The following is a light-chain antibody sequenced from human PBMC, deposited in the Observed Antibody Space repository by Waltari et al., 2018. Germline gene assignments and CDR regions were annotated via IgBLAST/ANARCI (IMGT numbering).Light chain of an antibody. CDR2: DVS. CDR3: SSYAGSNNYVA. J-gene: IGLJ2*01. Sequence: QSALTQPPSASGSPGQSVTISCTGTSSHVGGYYHVSRYQQHPGKAPNLMIYDVSKRPPGVPDRFSGSKSGNTASLTVSGLQGEDEADYYCSSYAGSNNYVAFGGGTKLTVL. CDR1: SSHVGGYYH. V-gene: IGLV2-8*01.